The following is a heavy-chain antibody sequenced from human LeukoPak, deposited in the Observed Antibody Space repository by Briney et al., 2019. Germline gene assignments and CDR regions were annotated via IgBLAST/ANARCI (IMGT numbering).Heavy chain of an antibody. Sequence: ASLKVSCKASGYTFTGYYMHWVRQAPGQGLGWMGWINPNSGGTNYAQKFQGRVTRTRDTSISTAYMELSRLRSDDTAAYYCARLGLLSYYDSSGYFDRDYWGQGTLVTVSS. D-gene: IGHD3-22*01. CDR3: ARLGLLSYYDSSGYFDRDY. CDR2: INPNSGGT. V-gene: IGHV1-2*02. J-gene: IGHJ4*02. CDR1: GYTFTGYY.